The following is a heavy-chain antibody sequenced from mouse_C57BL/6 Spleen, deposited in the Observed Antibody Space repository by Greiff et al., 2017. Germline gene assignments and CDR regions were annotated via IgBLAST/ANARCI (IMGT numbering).Heavy chain of an antibody. CDR2: IWSGGST. CDR3: ARSYYYGSSYVYFDY. Sequence: QVQLKESGPGLVQPSPSLSITCTVSGFSLTSYGVHWVRQSPGKGLEWLGVIWSGGSTDYNAAFISRLSISKDNSKSQVFFKMNSLQADDTAIYYCARSYYYGSSYVYFDYWGQGTTLTVSS. CDR1: GFSLTSYG. J-gene: IGHJ2*01. D-gene: IGHD1-1*01. V-gene: IGHV2-2*01.